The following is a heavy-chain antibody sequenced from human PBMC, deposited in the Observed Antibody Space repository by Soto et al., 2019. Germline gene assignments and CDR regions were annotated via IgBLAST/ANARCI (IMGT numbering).Heavy chain of an antibody. CDR2: ISGSGGST. Sequence: GGSLRLSCAASGFTFSSYAMSWVRQAPGKGLEWVSAISGSGGSTYYADSVKGRFTISRDNSKSTLYLQMNSLRAEDTAVYYCAKELYYYGSGSYTSFDYWGQGTLVTVSS. D-gene: IGHD3-10*01. J-gene: IGHJ4*02. CDR1: GFTFSSYA. CDR3: AKELYYYGSGSYTSFDY. V-gene: IGHV3-23*01.